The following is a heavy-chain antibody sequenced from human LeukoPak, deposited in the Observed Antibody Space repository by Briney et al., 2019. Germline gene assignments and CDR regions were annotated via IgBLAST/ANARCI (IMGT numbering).Heavy chain of an antibody. Sequence: HGASVKVSCKASGYTFTSYGISWVRQAPGQGLEWMGWISAYNGNTNYAQKLQGRVTMTTDTSTSTAYMELRSLRSDDTAVYYCARGEGATTQEDFDYWGQGTLVTVSS. V-gene: IGHV1-18*01. D-gene: IGHD1-26*01. CDR3: ARGEGATTQEDFDY. J-gene: IGHJ4*02. CDR2: ISAYNGNT. CDR1: GYTFTSYG.